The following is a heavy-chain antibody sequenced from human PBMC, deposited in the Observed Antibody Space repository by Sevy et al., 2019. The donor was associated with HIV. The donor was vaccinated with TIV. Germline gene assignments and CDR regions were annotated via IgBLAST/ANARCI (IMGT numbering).Heavy chain of an antibody. CDR2: IKSKMDGGTT. CDR3: TTADSSSWYGGRDY. V-gene: IGHV3-15*07. Sequence: GGSLRLSCAASGFTFSNAWMNWVRQAPGKGLEWVGRIKSKMDGGTTDYAAPVKGRFTISRDDSKNTLYLQMNSLKTEDTAVYYCTTADSSSWYGGRDYWGQGTLVTVSS. D-gene: IGHD6-13*01. J-gene: IGHJ4*02. CDR1: GFTFSNAW.